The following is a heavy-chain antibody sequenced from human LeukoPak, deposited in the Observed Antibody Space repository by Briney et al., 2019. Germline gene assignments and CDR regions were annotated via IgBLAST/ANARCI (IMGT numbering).Heavy chain of an antibody. CDR2: ISGSGDRT. D-gene: IGHD6-19*01. J-gene: IGHJ4*02. V-gene: IGHV3-23*01. Sequence: PGGSLRLSCAASGLTFSNYAMSWVRQAPGKGLEWVAAISGSGDRTDYADSVKGRFTISRDNSKNTLSLQVNSLRAEDTAVYFCAKFRGASSGWYRNGDYWGQGTLVTVSS. CDR3: AKFRGASSGWYRNGDY. CDR1: GLTFSNYA.